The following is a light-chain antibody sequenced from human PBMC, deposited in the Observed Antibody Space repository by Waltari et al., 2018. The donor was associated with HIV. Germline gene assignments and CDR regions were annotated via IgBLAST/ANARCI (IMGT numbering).Light chain of an antibody. J-gene: IGKJ4*01. V-gene: IGKV3-20*01. Sequence: EIVLTQSPGTLSLSPGERATLSCRASQSVSSSYLAWYQQKPGQAPRLLLYGTSNRATGIPDRFSGGGSGTDFTLTISRLEPEDSALYYCQQYGSSPQTFGVGTKVEIK. CDR2: GTS. CDR3: QQYGSSPQT. CDR1: QSVSSSY.